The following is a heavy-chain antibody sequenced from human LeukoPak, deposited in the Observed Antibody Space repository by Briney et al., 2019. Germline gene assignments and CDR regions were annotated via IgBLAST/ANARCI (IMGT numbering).Heavy chain of an antibody. Sequence: SVKVSCKASGGTFSSYAISCVRQAPGQGLEWMGGIIPIFGTANYAQKFQGRVTITEDKSTSTDYMELSSLRSEDTAVYYCARTSIAVAGTFDYWGQGTLVTVSS. CDR1: GGTFSSYA. D-gene: IGHD6-19*01. J-gene: IGHJ4*02. V-gene: IGHV1-69*06. CDR3: ARTSIAVAGTFDY. CDR2: IIPIFGTA.